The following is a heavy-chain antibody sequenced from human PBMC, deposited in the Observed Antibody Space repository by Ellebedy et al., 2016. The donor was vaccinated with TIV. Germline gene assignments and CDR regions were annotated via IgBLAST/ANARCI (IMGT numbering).Heavy chain of an antibody. CDR3: VRDPYSYGP. D-gene: IGHD1-26*01. J-gene: IGHJ5*02. CDR1: GFTFSNYW. Sequence: GESLKISCAASGFTFSNYWMHWVRQAPGKGLVWVSRINSDGSATNHADSVKGRFTISRDNAKNTLYLQMKSLRDDDTAIYYCVRDPYSYGPWGQGTLVTVSS. V-gene: IGHV3-74*01. CDR2: INSDGSAT.